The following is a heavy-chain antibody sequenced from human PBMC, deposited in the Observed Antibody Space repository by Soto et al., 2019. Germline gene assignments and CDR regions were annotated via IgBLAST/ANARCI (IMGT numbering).Heavy chain of an antibody. CDR3: ARVGPPADP. J-gene: IGHJ5*02. CDR2: INPINGSP. Sequence: ASVKVSCKASGGAFSSYAISWVRQAPGQGLEWMGWINPINGSPNYAQTFQGRVTFTRDTSASTAYMELSSLRSEDTAVYYCARVGPPADPWGQGTLVTVSS. CDR1: GGAFSSYA. V-gene: IGHV1-69*05.